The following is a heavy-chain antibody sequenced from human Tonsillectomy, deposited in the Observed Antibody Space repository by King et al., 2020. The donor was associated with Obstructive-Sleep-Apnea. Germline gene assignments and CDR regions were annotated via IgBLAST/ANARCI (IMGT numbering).Heavy chain of an antibody. Sequence: VQLVESGGGVVQPGRSLRLSCAASGFIFSTYGMHWVRQAPGKGLEGVAVIWYDGSNKYYADSVKGRFTISRDNSKNTLVLQMNSLRVEDTAVYYCARVDGAGSAYYYYGMDVWGQGTTVTVSS. CDR3: ARVDGAGSAYYYYGMDV. CDR2: IWYDGSNK. J-gene: IGHJ6*02. D-gene: IGHD3-10*01. CDR1: GFIFSTYG. V-gene: IGHV3-33*01.